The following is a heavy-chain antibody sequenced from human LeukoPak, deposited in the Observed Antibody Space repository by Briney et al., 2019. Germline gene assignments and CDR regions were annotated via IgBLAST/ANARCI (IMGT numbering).Heavy chain of an antibody. D-gene: IGHD2-2*01. CDR3: ARTDIVVVPAADGYNDYGMDV. V-gene: IGHV4-59*01. CDR1: GGPISSYY. Sequence: SETLSLTCTVSGGPISSYYWSWIRQPPGKGLEWIGYIYYSGSTNYNPSLKSRVTISVDTSKNQFSLKLSSVTAADTAVYYCARTDIVVVPAADGYNDYGMDVWGQGGTVTASS. CDR2: IYYSGST. J-gene: IGHJ6*01.